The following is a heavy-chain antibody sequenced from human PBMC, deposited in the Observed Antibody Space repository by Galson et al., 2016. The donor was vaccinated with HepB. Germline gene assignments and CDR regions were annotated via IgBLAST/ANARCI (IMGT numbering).Heavy chain of an antibody. V-gene: IGHV3-30-3*01. CDR3: ARPRRWPQYYYGLDV. D-gene: IGHD5-24*01. CDR2: ISYDGSHK. Sequence: LRLSCAASGFTFSTYAMHWVRQAPGKGLEWVAVISYDGSHKHYRDSVKGRFTISRDNSKNTLYLQMTSLRREDTAVYYCARPRRWPQYYYGLDVWGQGTTVTVSS. J-gene: IGHJ6*02. CDR1: GFTFSTYA.